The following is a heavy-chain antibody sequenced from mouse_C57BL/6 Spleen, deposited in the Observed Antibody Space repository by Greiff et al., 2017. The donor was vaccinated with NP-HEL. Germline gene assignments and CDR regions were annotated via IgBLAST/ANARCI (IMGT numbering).Heavy chain of an antibody. CDR1: GYTFSSSW. Sequence: VQLQQSGPELVKPGASVKISCKASGYTFSSSWMNWVKQRPGKGLEWIGRIYPGDGDTNYNGKFKGKATLTADKSSSTAYMQLSSLTSEDSAVYFCASSDYYGSSYFDYWGQGTTLTVSS. CDR2: IYPGDGDT. D-gene: IGHD1-1*01. V-gene: IGHV1-82*01. CDR3: ASSDYYGSSYFDY. J-gene: IGHJ2*01.